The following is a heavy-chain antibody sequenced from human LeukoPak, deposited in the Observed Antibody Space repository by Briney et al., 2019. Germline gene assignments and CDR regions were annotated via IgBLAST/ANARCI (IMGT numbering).Heavy chain of an antibody. V-gene: IGHV1-2*02. J-gene: IGHJ4*02. Sequence: GASVKVSCKASGYTFTGYYMHWVRQAPGQGLEWIGWINPNSGGTNYAQKFQGRVTMTRDTSISTAYMELSRLRSDDTAVYYCARDWRWLQSYYFDYWGQGTLVTVSS. CDR1: GYTFTGYY. CDR2: INPNSGGT. D-gene: IGHD5-24*01. CDR3: ARDWRWLQSYYFDY.